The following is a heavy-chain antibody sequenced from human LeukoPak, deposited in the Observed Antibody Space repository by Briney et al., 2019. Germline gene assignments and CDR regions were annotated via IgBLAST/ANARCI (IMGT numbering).Heavy chain of an antibody. D-gene: IGHD5-24*01. CDR3: ARSRGGVWDGYGDDAFDI. J-gene: IGHJ3*02. CDR1: GGTLSSYA. V-gene: IGHV1-69*05. Sequence: GASVSVSSTGSGGTLSSYAISWVRQAPGQGLEWMGGIITIFGTANYAQKFQGRVTITTDESTSTAYMELSSLRSEDTAVYYCARSRGGVWDGYGDDAFDIWGQGTMVTVSS. CDR2: IITIFGTA.